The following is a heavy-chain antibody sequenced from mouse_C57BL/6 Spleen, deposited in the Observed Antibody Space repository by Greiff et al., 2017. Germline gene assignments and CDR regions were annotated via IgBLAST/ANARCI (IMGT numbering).Heavy chain of an antibody. Sequence: QVHVKQPGAELVKPGASVKMSCKASGYTFTSYWITWVKQRPGQGLEWIGDIYPGSGSTNYNEKFKSKATLTVDTSSSTAYMQLSSLTSEDSAVYYCARRTFTTSDYWGQGTTLTVSS. CDR2: IYPGSGST. J-gene: IGHJ2*01. V-gene: IGHV1-55*01. D-gene: IGHD1-1*01. CDR1: GYTFTSYW. CDR3: ARRTFTTSDY.